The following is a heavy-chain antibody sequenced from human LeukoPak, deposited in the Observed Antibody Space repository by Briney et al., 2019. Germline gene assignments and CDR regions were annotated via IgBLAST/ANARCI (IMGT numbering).Heavy chain of an antibody. CDR1: GYNFATYG. CDR3: TRDPRHKYGNFDN. V-gene: IGHV1-18*01. J-gene: IGHJ4*02. CDR2: IAPYNDNA. Sequence: GASVKVSCKASGYNFATYGISWVRQAPGQGLEWMGWIAPYNDNANSAQRFQGRLSMTADTSTSTASMELRSLRSDDTAVYYCTRDPRHKYGNFDNWGQGTLVTASS. D-gene: IGHD2/OR15-2a*01.